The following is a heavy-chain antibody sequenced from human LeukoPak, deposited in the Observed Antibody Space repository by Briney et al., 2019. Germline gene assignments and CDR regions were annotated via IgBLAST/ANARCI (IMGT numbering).Heavy chain of an antibody. CDR2: INHSGST. J-gene: IGHJ5*02. Sequence: SETLSLTCAVYGGSFSGYYWGWIRQPPGKGLEWIGEINHSGSTNYNPSLKSRVTISVDTSKNQFSLKLSSVTAADTAVYYCALAGSRNWFDPWGQGTLSPSPQ. CDR3: ALAGSRNWFDP. V-gene: IGHV4-34*01. D-gene: IGHD3-10*01. CDR1: GGSFSGYY.